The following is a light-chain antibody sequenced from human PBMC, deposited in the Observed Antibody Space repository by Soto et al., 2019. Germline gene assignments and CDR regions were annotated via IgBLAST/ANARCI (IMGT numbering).Light chain of an antibody. CDR3: MQALQPPPT. Sequence: DIVMTQSPLSLPVTPGEPASISCRSSQSLLHSNGYKYLDWYLQKPGQSPQLLISLGSNRASGVPDRFSGSGSGTYFTLKMSRVEADDVGVYYCMQALQPPPTFGQGTKVEIK. V-gene: IGKV2-28*01. J-gene: IGKJ1*01. CDR1: QSLLHSNGYKY. CDR2: LGS.